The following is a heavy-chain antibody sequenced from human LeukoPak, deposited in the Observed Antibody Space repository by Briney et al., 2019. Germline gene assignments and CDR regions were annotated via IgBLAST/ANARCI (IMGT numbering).Heavy chain of an antibody. V-gene: IGHV3-7*01. CDR1: GFTFSNYW. CDR2: INEDAGKK. J-gene: IGHJ5*02. Sequence: PGGSLRLSCAASGFTFSNYWMIWVRQAPGKGLEWVANINEDAGKKYYVDSVEGRFTISRDDAKNSLYLQMNSLRAEDTAMYYRATSTYSSSPSWGQGTLVTVSS. CDR3: ATSTYSSSPS. D-gene: IGHD6-6*01.